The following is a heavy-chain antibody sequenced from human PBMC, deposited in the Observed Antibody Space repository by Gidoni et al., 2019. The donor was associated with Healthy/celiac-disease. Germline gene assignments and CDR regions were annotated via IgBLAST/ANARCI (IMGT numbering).Heavy chain of an antibody. CDR2: ISSGGST. CDR3: AMTMVRGVYYYYYGMDV. V-gene: IGHV3-53*02. J-gene: IGHJ6*02. D-gene: IGHD3-10*01. Sequence: EVQLVETGGGLTQPGGSMRHACAASGFTVSSNYMSWVRQAPGKGLEWVSVISSGGSTYYADSVKGRFTISRDNSKNTLYLQMNSLRAVDTALYYCAMTMVRGVYYYYYGMDVWGQGTTVTVSS. CDR1: GFTVSSNY.